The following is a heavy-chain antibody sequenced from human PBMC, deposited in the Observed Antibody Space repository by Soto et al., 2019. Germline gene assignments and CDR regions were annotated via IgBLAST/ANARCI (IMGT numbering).Heavy chain of an antibody. CDR2: INHSGST. CDR3: ARGTKAVVAARRRWFDP. V-gene: IGHV4-34*01. J-gene: IGHJ5*02. CDR1: GGSFSGYY. D-gene: IGHD6-6*01. Sequence: SETLSLTCAACGGSFSGYYWSWIRQPPGKGLEWIGEINHSGSTNYNPSLKSRVTISVDTSKNQFSLKLSSVTAADTAVYYCARGTKAVVAARRRWFDPWGQGTLVTVS.